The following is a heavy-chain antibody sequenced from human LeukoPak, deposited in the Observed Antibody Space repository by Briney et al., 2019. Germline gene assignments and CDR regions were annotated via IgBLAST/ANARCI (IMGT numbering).Heavy chain of an antibody. CDR2: MNPNSGNT. Sequence: ASVKVSCKASGYTFTSYDINWVRQATGQGLEWMGWMNPNSGNTGYAQKFQGRVTMTRNTSISSAYMELSSLRSEDTAVYYCARGPKGGSSPPEYFQHWGQGTLVTVSS. CDR1: GYTFTSYD. CDR3: ARGPKGGSSPPEYFQH. V-gene: IGHV1-8*01. J-gene: IGHJ1*01. D-gene: IGHD2-15*01.